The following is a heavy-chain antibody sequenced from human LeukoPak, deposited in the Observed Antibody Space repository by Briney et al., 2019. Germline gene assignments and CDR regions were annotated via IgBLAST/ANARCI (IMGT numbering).Heavy chain of an antibody. CDR3: ARDAGYGESLGDY. Sequence: ASVKVSCKASGYTVTSYGISWVRQAPGQGLEGRGWISAYNGNTNYAQKLQGRVTITTDTSTSTAYMELRSLRSDDTAVYYCARDAGYGESLGDYWGQGTLVTVSS. CDR1: GYTVTSYG. J-gene: IGHJ4*02. V-gene: IGHV1-18*04. D-gene: IGHD4-17*01. CDR2: ISAYNGNT.